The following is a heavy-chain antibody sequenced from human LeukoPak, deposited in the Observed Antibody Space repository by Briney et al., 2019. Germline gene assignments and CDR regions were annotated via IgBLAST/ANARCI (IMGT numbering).Heavy chain of an antibody. CDR1: GFTFSSSE. J-gene: IGHJ4*02. Sequence: GGSLRLSCAASGFTFSSSEMNWVRQAPGKGLEWVSSISTSSTYIYYADSVKGRFTISRDNAKNSLYLQMNSLRAEDTAVYYCARDREGYCSGGSCGGYYFDYWGQGTLVTVSS. CDR2: ISTSSTYI. CDR3: ARDREGYCSGGSCGGYYFDY. D-gene: IGHD2-15*01. V-gene: IGHV3-21*01.